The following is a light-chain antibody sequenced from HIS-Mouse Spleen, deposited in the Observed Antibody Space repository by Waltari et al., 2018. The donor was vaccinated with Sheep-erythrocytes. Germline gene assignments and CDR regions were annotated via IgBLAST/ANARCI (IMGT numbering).Light chain of an antibody. Sequence: EIVLTQSPATLSLSPGERATLSCRASQSVSSYLAWYQQKPGQAPRLLIDDASNRATGIAARFSGSGSGTDFTLTISSLEPEDFAVYYCQQRSNWYTFGQGTKLEIK. CDR3: QQRSNWYT. CDR2: DAS. J-gene: IGKJ2*01. CDR1: QSVSSY. V-gene: IGKV3-11*01.